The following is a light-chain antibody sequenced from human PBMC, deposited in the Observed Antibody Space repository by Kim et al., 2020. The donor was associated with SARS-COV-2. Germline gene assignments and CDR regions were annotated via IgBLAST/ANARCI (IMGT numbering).Light chain of an antibody. CDR1: SLRSYY. CDR2: GKN. V-gene: IGLV3-19*01. J-gene: IGLJ2*01. CDR3: SSRDSNGYVL. Sequence: SSELTQDPAVSVALGQTVRITCQGDSLRSYYASWYQQKPGQAPIVVISGKNNRPSGIPDRFSGSSSGNTASLTITGAQAEDEADYCSSSRDSNGYVLFGGGTQLTVL.